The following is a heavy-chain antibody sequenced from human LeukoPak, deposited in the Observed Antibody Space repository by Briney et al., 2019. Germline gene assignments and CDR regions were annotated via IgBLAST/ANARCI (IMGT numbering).Heavy chain of an antibody. Sequence: SVKVSCKASGGTFSSYAISWVRQAPGQGLEWMGGIIPIFGTANYAQKFQGRVTITADESTSTAYMELSSLRSEDTAVYYCAEDWELTEARFDYWGQGTLVTVSS. J-gene: IGHJ4*02. D-gene: IGHD1-26*01. CDR1: GGTFSSYA. V-gene: IGHV1-69*13. CDR2: IIPIFGTA. CDR3: AEDWELTEARFDY.